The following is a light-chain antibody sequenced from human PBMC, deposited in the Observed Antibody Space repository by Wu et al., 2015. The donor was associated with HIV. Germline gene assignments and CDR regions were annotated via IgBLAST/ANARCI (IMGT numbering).Light chain of an antibody. CDR3: QQYNTWPFT. CDR1: QSVASN. CDR2: GAS. Sequence: EIVLTQFPATLSLSPGERATLSCRASQSVASNLAWYQQKPGQAPRLLIRGASTTATGIPARFSGSGSGTEFTLTINSMQSEDFAVYYCQQYNTWPFTFGQGTKLEIK. J-gene: IGKJ2*01. V-gene: IGKV3-15*01.